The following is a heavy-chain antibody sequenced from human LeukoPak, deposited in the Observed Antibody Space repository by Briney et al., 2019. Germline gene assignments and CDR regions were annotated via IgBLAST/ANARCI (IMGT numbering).Heavy chain of an antibody. CDR3: ARLKFYDSTGYSPGYYMDV. CDR1: GGAIISYY. CDR2: IYPTGNT. J-gene: IGHJ6*03. Sequence: SETLSLTCSVSGGAIISYYWSWIRQPAGKGPERIGRIYPTGNTDYSPSLKTRVTMSTDLSKKQFSLRLRSVTAADTAVYYCARLKFYDSTGYSPGYYMDVWGKGTAVTVSS. V-gene: IGHV4-4*07. D-gene: IGHD3-22*01.